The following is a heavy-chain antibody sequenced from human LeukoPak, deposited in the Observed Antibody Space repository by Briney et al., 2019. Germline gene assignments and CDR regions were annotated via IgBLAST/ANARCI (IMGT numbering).Heavy chain of an antibody. CDR1: GFSLSTSGMC. CDR2: IDWDDDE. Sequence: RRSGPTLVKPTQTLTLTCTFSGFSLSTSGMCVNWIRQPPGKALEWLARIDWDDDEYYSTSLKTRLTISKDTSKNQVVLTMTNMDPVDTATYYCARMGCGSYPNYFDFWGQGALVTVSS. J-gene: IGHJ4*02. CDR3: ARMGCGSYPNYFDF. V-gene: IGHV2-70*11. D-gene: IGHD3-16*02.